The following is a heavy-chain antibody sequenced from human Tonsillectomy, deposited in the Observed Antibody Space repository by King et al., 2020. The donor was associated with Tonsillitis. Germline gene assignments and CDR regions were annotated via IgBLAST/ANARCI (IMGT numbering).Heavy chain of an antibody. CDR3: ANSGYYYDAFDI. CDR1: GGSFSGYY. Sequence: VQLTQWGAGLLKPSETLSLTCAVYGGSFSGYYWSWIRQPPGKGLEWIGEITHSGSTNYNPSLKSRITISVDTSKNQFSLKLSSVTAADTAVYYCANSGYYYDAFDIWGQGTMVTVSS. D-gene: IGHD3-22*01. J-gene: IGHJ3*02. V-gene: IGHV4-34*01. CDR2: ITHSGST.